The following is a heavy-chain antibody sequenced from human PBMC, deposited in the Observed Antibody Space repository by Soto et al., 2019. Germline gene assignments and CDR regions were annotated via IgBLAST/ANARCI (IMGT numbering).Heavy chain of an antibody. J-gene: IGHJ6*02. D-gene: IGHD3-22*01. Sequence: GGSLRLSCAASGFTFSSYAMSWVRQAPGKGLEWVSVISGSVVSRYYADSVKGRFTISRDNSKNTLYLQMNSLRAEDTAVYYCAKGSSSGWADYYYGMDVWGQGTTVTVSS. CDR1: GFTFSSYA. CDR3: AKGSSSGWADYYYGMDV. CDR2: ISGSVVSR. V-gene: IGHV3-23*01.